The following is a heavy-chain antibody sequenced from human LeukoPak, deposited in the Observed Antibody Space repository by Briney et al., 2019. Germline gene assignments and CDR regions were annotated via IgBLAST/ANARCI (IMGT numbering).Heavy chain of an antibody. CDR2: ISGSGGGT. J-gene: IGHJ4*02. CDR3: AKRGVVIRVILVGFHKEAYYFDS. CDR1: GITLSNYA. Sequence: GGSLRLSCAVSGITLSNYAMSWVRQAPGKGLERVAGISGSGGGTKYADSVKGRFTISRDNSENTLYLQMNNLRVDDTAVYFCAKRGVVIRVILVGFHKEAYYFDSWGQGALVTVSS. V-gene: IGHV3-23*01. D-gene: IGHD3-22*01.